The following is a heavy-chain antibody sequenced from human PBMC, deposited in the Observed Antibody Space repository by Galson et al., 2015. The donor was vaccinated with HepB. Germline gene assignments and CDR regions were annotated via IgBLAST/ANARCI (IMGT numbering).Heavy chain of an antibody. J-gene: IGHJ3*02. Sequence: CAISGDSVSSNTAAWNWIRQFPSRGLEWLGRTYYRSKWYNDYAVSVKSRITINPDTSKNQFSLQLNSVTPEDTAVYYCAIGYGSSGAFDIWGQGTMVTVSS. V-gene: IGHV6-1*01. D-gene: IGHD3-22*01. CDR1: GDSVSSNTAA. CDR3: AIGYGSSGAFDI. CDR2: TYYRSKWYN.